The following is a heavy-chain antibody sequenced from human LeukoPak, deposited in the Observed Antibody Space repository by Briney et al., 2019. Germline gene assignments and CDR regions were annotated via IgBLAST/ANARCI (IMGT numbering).Heavy chain of an antibody. V-gene: IGHV3-74*01. CDR1: GFTFSSYW. CDR3: AREYYYDSSGYFI. Sequence: SGGSLRLSCAASGFTFSSYWMHWVRQAPGKGLVWVSRINTDGSSTSYADSVKGRFTISRDNAKNTLYLQMNSPRAEDTAVYYCAREYYYDSSGYFIWGQGALVTVSS. CDR2: INTDGSST. J-gene: IGHJ4*02. D-gene: IGHD3-22*01.